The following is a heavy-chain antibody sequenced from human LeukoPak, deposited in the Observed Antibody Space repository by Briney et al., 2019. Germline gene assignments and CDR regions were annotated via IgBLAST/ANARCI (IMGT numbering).Heavy chain of an antibody. V-gene: IGHV1-46*01. D-gene: IGHD2-2*01. CDR3: ASVYCSSTSCHGFDY. CDR1: GYTVTSYY. Sequence: AAVKVSRMASGYTVTSYYMHGVRQAPGRGLEWMGIINPSGGRTSYAQKFQGRVTITRDTSTSAVYMELSSLRSEETAVYKCASVYCSSTSCHGFDYWGQGTLVSVSS. CDR2: INPSGGRT. J-gene: IGHJ4*02.